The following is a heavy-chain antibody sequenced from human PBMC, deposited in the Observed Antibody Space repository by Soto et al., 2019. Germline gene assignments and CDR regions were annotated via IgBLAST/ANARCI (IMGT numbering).Heavy chain of an antibody. V-gene: IGHV3-74*01. J-gene: IGHJ4*02. Sequence: EVQLVESGGGVVQPGGSLRLSCAASGFSFSTWMHWVRQAPGKGLVWLSRINSDGSSITYADSVKGRFTVSRDNAKKTLYLQINSLTVEETAVYYCTRGASGYGNFDYWGQGVLLTVSS. D-gene: IGHD5-12*01. CDR2: INSDGSSI. CDR3: TRGASGYGNFDY. CDR1: GFSFSTW.